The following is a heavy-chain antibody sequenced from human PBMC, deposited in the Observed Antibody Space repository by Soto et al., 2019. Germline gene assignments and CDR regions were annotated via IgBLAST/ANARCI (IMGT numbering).Heavy chain of an antibody. J-gene: IGHJ4*02. V-gene: IGHV3-23*01. Sequence: PGGALLVSCAPRALTFRNFAMCWVRRAPGEGLECFSSVSIGGSYTTYADSVRGRFTISRDNANNTLDLQMNGLGAEDPAVYSCATWSRSDVYWGRGTMVTVSS. D-gene: IGHD2-21*01. CDR1: ALTFRNFA. CDR3: ATWSRSDVY. CDR2: VSIGGSYT.